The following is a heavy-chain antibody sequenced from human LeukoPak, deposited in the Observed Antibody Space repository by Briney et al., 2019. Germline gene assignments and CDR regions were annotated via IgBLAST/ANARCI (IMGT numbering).Heavy chain of an antibody. V-gene: IGHV4-4*09. CDR1: GGSISSYY. CDR2: IYTSGST. D-gene: IGHD1-7*01. Sequence: SETLSPTCTVSGGSISSYYWSWIRQPPGKGLEWIGYIYTSGSTNYNPSLKSRVTISVDTSKNQFSLKLSSVTAADTAVYYCAKTSQTGTLDYWGQGTLVTVSS. CDR3: AKTSQTGTLDY. J-gene: IGHJ4*02.